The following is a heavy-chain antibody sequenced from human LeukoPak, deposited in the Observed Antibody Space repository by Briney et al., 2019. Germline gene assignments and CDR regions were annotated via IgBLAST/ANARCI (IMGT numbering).Heavy chain of an antibody. CDR3: AKASGSYNYYYIDV. CDR2: ISWNSGNI. CDR1: GFTFDDYA. D-gene: IGHD3-10*01. Sequence: TGRSLRLSCAASGFTFDDYAMHWVRQAPGKGLEWVSGISWNSGNIDYADSVKGRFTISRDNAKNSLYLQMNSLRAEDMALYYCAKASGSYNYYYIDVWGKGTTVTVSS. V-gene: IGHV3-9*03. J-gene: IGHJ6*03.